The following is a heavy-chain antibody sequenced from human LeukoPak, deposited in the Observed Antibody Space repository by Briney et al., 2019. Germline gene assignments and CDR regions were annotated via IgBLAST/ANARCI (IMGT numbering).Heavy chain of an antibody. CDR3: ARSPERSGSKYYYYYMDV. CDR1: GYTFTSYD. CDR2: MNPNSGNT. Sequence: ASVRVSCKASGYTFTSYDINWVRQATGQGLEWMGWMNPNSGNTGCAQKFQGRVTITRNTSISTAYMELSSLRSEDTAVYYCARSPERSGSKYYYYYMDVWGKGTTVTVSS. V-gene: IGHV1-8*03. D-gene: IGHD3-3*01. J-gene: IGHJ6*03.